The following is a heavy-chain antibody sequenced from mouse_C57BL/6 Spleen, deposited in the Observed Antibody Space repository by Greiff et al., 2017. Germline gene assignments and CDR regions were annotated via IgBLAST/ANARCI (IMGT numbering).Heavy chain of an antibody. CDR3: ARGGGYYAMDY. D-gene: IGHD1-1*02. J-gene: IGHJ4*01. CDR1: GFSLTSYG. Sequence: QVQLKESGPGLVQPSQSLSITCTVSGFSLTSYGVHWVRQSPGKGLEWLGVIWSGGSTDYNAAFISRLSISKDNSKSQVFSKMDSLLAYDTAIYYCARGGGYYAMDYWGQGTSVTVSS. V-gene: IGHV2-2*01. CDR2: IWSGGST.